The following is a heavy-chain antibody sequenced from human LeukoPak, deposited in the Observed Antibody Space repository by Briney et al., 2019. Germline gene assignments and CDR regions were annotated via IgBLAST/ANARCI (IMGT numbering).Heavy chain of an antibody. CDR1: GGSVSSFY. J-gene: IGHJ4*02. CDR2: IYTSGST. D-gene: IGHD3-22*01. CDR3: ARQSSGSYVYFDF. V-gene: IGHV4-4*07. Sequence: SETLSLTCTVSGGSVSSFYWTWIRQPAGKGLEWIGRIYTSGSTSYNPSLKSRVTISVDKSKNQFSLKLSSVTAADTAMYYCARQSSGSYVYFDFWGQGTLVTVSS.